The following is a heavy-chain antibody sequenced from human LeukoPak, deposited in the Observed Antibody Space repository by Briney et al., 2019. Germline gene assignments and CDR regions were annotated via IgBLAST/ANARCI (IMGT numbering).Heavy chain of an antibody. Sequence: SETLSLTCTVSGGSLSNSPYYWGWIRQPPGKGLEWIGSIYYGGSTYNNPSLKSRVSISVATSKNQFSLKLRSVTAADTALYYCAREGTRYNFDSWGQGTLVTVSS. CDR1: GGSLSNSPYY. CDR3: AREGTRYNFDS. D-gene: IGHD5-18*01. CDR2: IYYGGST. J-gene: IGHJ4*02. V-gene: IGHV4-39*07.